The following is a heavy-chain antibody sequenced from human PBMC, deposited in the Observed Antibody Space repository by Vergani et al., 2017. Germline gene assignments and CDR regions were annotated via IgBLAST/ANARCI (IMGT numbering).Heavy chain of an antibody. CDR1: GGSFSGYY. Sequence: QVQLQQWGAGLLKPSETLSLTCAVYGGSFSGYYWSWIRQPPGKGLEWIGEINHSGSTNYNPSLKSRVTISVDTSKNQFSLKLSSVTAADTAVYYCARAPPHCSSTSRDAFDIWGQGTMVTVSS. V-gene: IGHV4-34*01. J-gene: IGHJ3*02. CDR3: ARAPPHCSSTSRDAFDI. CDR2: INHSGST. D-gene: IGHD2-2*01.